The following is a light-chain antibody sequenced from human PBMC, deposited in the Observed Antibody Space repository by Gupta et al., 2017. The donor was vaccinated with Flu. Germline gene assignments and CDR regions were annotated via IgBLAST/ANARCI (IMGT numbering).Light chain of an antibody. CDR1: SSDIGTYNR. J-gene: IGLJ1*01. CDR3: SSYASSYTYV. Sequence: QSALTQPPSVCGSPGQSVHISCTGTSSDIGTYNRVSWYQQPPGTAPKLMIYEVSNRPSGVPDRFSGSKSGNTASLTISGLQAEDEADYYCSSYASSYTYVFGTGTKLTVL. V-gene: IGLV2-18*02. CDR2: EVS.